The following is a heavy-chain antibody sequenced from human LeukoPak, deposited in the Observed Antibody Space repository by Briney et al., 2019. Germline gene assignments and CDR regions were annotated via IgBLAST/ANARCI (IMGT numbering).Heavy chain of an antibody. CDR2: ISYDGSNK. D-gene: IGHD6-13*01. Sequence: GGSLRLSCAASGFTFDDYGMSWVRQAPGKGLEWVAVISYDGSNKYYADSVKGRFTISRDNSKNTLYLQMNSLRAEDTAVYYCARSIAAAGTMGYWGQGTLVTVSS. J-gene: IGHJ4*02. CDR3: ARSIAAAGTMGY. CDR1: GFTFDDYG. V-gene: IGHV3-30*03.